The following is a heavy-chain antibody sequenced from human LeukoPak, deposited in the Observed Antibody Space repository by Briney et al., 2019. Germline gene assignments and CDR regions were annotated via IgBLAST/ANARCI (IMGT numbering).Heavy chain of an antibody. CDR1: GYTFTSYG. CDR3: ARTYSSSWPPENWFDP. V-gene: IGHV1-18*01. Sequence: ASVKVSCKASGYTFTSYGISWVRQAPGQGLEWMGWISAYNGNTNYAQKLQGRVTMTTDTSTSTAYTELRSLRSDDTAVYYCARTYSSSWPPENWFDPWGQGTLVTVSS. CDR2: ISAYNGNT. D-gene: IGHD6-13*01. J-gene: IGHJ5*02.